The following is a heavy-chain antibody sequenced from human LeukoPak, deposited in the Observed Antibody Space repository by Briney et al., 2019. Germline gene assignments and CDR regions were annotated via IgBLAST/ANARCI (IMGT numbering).Heavy chain of an antibody. J-gene: IGHJ4*02. V-gene: IGHV1-2*02. Sequence: GASVKVSCKTSGYTFTGNHIHWVRQAPGQGLEWMGWINPNSGGTNYAQKFQGRVTVTRDTSISTAYMELSRLRSDDTAVYYCGRDRGYSGYEGSDYWGQGTLVTVSS. CDR2: INPNSGGT. D-gene: IGHD5-12*01. CDR1: GYTFTGNH. CDR3: GRDRGYSGYEGSDY.